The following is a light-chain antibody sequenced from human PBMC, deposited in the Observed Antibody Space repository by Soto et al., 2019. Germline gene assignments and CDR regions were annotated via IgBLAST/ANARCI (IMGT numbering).Light chain of an antibody. CDR1: SSDIGTYKY. V-gene: IGLV2-14*01. J-gene: IGLJ2*01. CDR2: EVS. Sequence: QSALTQAASVSGSPGQSITISCTGTSSDIGTYKYVSWYQQHPGKAPKLMIYEVSHRPSGVSHRFSGSKSGNTASLIISGLQGEDEADYYCSSYTAISTLDVVFGGGTKLTVL. CDR3: SSYTAISTLDVV.